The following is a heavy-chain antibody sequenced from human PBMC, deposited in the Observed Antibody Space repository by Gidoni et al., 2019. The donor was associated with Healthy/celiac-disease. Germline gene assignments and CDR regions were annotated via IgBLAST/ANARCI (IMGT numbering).Heavy chain of an antibody. J-gene: IGHJ4*02. Sequence: EVQLVESGGGVVQPWGSLRLSFASSGFTFSSSWMHWVRQAPGKGMVWVSRSNRDGSSTSYADSVKGRFTITRDNAKNTLYLQMNSLRAEDTAVYYCARVRPGGGWVAATANFDYWGQGTLVTVSS. V-gene: IGHV3-74*01. D-gene: IGHD2-15*01. CDR1: GFTFSSSW. CDR3: ARVRPGGGWVAATANFDY. CDR2: SNRDGSST.